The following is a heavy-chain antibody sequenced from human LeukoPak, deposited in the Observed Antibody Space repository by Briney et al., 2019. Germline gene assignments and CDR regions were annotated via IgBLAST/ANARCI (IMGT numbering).Heavy chain of an antibody. CDR3: ARSLSTAGIDY. J-gene: IGHJ4*02. Sequence: SETLSLTCAVSGYSITTGRYWGWIQQPPGEGLEWMGSIYHSGSTYYNPSLKSRVTISVDKSKNQFSLNLRSVTAPDTAVYYCARSLSTAGIDYWGQGILVTVSS. CDR2: IYHSGST. D-gene: IGHD2-2*01. CDR1: GYSITTGRY. V-gene: IGHV4-38-2*01.